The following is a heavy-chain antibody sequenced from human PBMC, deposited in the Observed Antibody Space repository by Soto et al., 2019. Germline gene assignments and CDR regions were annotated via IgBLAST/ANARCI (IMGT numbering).Heavy chain of an antibody. Sequence: SETLSLTCTVSGGSISSYYWSWIRQPPGKGLEWIGYIYYSGSTNYNPSLKSRVTISVDTSKNQFSLKLSSVTAADTAVYYCARDSSGYYSNWFDPWGQGTLVTVSS. V-gene: IGHV4-59*01. J-gene: IGHJ5*02. CDR3: ARDSSGYYSNWFDP. CDR1: GGSISSYY. D-gene: IGHD3-22*01. CDR2: IYYSGST.